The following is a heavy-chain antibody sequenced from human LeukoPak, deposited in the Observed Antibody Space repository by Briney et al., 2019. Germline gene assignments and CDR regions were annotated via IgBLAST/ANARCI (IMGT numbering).Heavy chain of an antibody. CDR1: GFTVSTKY. D-gene: IGHD3-9*01. CDR3: TTSYGTKRYFFDN. CDR2: ISDGGST. V-gene: IGHV3-53*01. Sequence: GASLLPSCAAAGFTVSTKYMNWVRPARGKVLGRVSIISDGGSTYYAASVRGRFVISRDNSENTLYLHMNNLRAEYTAMYYCTTSYGTKRYFFDNWGQGTLVAVSS. J-gene: IGHJ4*02.